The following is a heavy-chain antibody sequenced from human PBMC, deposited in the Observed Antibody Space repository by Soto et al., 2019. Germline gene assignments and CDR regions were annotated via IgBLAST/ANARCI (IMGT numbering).Heavy chain of an antibody. CDR1: GYTFTSYD. CDR2: MNPNSGNT. V-gene: IGHV1-8*01. CDR3: AREKSSGYYYDY. Sequence: QVQLVQSGAEVKKPGASVKVSCKASGYTFTSYDINWVRQATGQGLEWMGWMNPNSGNTAYAQKFQGRVTMTRNTSISPAYMELCSLRSEDTAVYYCAREKSSGYYYDYWGQGTLVTVSS. D-gene: IGHD3-22*01. J-gene: IGHJ4*02.